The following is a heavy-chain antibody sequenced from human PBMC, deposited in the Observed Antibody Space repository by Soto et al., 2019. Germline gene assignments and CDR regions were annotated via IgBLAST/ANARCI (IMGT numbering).Heavy chain of an antibody. CDR2: IYYSGST. Sequence: NPSETLSLTCTVSGGSISSGDYYWSWIRQPPGKGLEWIGYIYYSGSTYYNPSLKSRVTISVDTSKNQFSLKLSSVTAADTAVYYCARGGLGFGYENFDYWGQGTLVTVSS. CDR1: GGSISSGDYY. J-gene: IGHJ4*02. V-gene: IGHV4-30-4*01. CDR3: ARGGLGFGYENFDY. D-gene: IGHD5-12*01.